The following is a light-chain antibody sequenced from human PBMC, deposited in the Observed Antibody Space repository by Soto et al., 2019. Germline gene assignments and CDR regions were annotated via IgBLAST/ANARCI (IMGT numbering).Light chain of an antibody. J-gene: IGLJ3*02. CDR2: EVS. CDR1: NSDVGGHNY. CDR3: SSYTSSSTWV. Sequence: QSALTQPASVSGSPGQSITISCIGTNSDVGGHNYVSWYQQYPGKAPKLMISEVSDRPSGISNRFSGSTSGNTASLTISWLQAEDEADYYCSSYTSSSTWVFGGGTKLTVL. V-gene: IGLV2-14*01.